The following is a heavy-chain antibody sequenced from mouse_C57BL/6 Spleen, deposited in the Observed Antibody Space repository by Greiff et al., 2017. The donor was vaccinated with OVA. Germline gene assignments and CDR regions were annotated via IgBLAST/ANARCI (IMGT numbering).Heavy chain of an antibody. CDR1: GYTFTSYW. V-gene: IGHV1-72*01. Sequence: QVQLQQPGAELVKPGASVKLSCKASGYTFTSYWMHWVKQRPGRGLEWIGRIDPNSGGTKYNEKFKSKATLTVDKPSSTAYLQLSSLTSDDAAVDYCSIHDYDYWYFDVWGTGTTVTVSS. J-gene: IGHJ1*03. CDR3: SIHDYDYWYFDV. CDR2: IDPNSGGT. D-gene: IGHD2-4*01.